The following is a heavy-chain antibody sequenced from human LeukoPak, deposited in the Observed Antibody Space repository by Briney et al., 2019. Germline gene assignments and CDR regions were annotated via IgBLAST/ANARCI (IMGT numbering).Heavy chain of an antibody. CDR3: ARLSATRFSYYYYYMDV. V-gene: IGHV1-18*01. D-gene: IGHD1-26*01. CDR1: GYTFTSYC. Sequence: GASVKVSCKASGYTFTSYCISWVRQAPGQGLEWMGWISAYNGNTNYAQKLQGRVTMTTDTSTSTAYMELRSLRSDDTAVYYCARLSATRFSYYYYYMDVWGKGTTVTVSS. CDR2: ISAYNGNT. J-gene: IGHJ6*03.